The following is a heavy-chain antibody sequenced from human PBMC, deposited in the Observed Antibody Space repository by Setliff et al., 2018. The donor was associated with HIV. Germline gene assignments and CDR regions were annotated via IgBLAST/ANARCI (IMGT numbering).Heavy chain of an antibody. D-gene: IGHD3-10*01. J-gene: IGHJ6*03. CDR2: MFYSGST. CDR1: GGSITSSSSY. CDR3: ARQYYGSGNYYYYMDD. Sequence: TLSLTCTVSGGSITSSSSYWGWIRQPPGKGLEWIGSMFYSGSTSYNPSLKSRVTISVDTSKKQLSLKLSSVTAADTAVYYCARQYYGSGNYYYYMDDWGKGTTVTV. V-gene: IGHV4-39*01.